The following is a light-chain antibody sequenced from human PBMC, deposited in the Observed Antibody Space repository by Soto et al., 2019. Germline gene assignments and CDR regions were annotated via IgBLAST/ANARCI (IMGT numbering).Light chain of an antibody. CDR1: SSDIGSKY. V-gene: IGLV1-47*01. Sequence: QSVLTQPPSASGTPGQRVTISCSGSSSDIGSKYVYWYQQLPGTAPKLLIYRNNQRPSGVPDRFSGSKSGTSASLAISGLRSEDEADYSCAAWHDSLSGPEVFGGGTKLTVL. CDR3: AAWHDSLSGPEV. J-gene: IGLJ2*01. CDR2: RNN.